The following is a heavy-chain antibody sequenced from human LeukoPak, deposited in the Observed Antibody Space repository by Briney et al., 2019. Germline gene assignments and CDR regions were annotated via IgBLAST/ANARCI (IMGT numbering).Heavy chain of an antibody. CDR2: IYYSGST. Sequence: RPSETLSLTCTVSGYSISSGYYWGWIRQPPGKGLEWIGSIYYSGSTYYNPSLKSRVTISVDTSKNQFSLKLSSVTAADTAVYYCASGTTVTNFAYWGQGTLVTVSS. CDR3: ASGTTVTNFAY. J-gene: IGHJ4*02. CDR1: GYSISSGYY. D-gene: IGHD4-17*01. V-gene: IGHV4-38-2*02.